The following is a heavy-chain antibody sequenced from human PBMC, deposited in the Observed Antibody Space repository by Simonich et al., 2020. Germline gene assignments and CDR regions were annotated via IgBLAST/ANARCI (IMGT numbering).Heavy chain of an antibody. J-gene: IGHJ3*02. CDR1: GYSFTSYW. CDR2: SYPGDSDT. V-gene: IGHV5-51*01. Sequence: ELQLVQAGAESKKPGESLKISYKGSGYSFTSYWIGWLRHMPVKGLEWMRISYPGDSDTRYSPAVQGQVTISADKSISTAYLQWSSLKASDTAMYYCARQLNDFDIWGQGTMVTVSS. D-gene: IGHD1-1*01. CDR3: ARQLNDFDI.